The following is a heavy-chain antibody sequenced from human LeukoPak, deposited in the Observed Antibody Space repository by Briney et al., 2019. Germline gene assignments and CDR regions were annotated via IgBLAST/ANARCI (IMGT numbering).Heavy chain of an antibody. CDR3: ARLRFPPANFFDY. CDR1: GGSISSSSYY. D-gene: IGHD6-25*01. Sequence: SETLSLTCTVSGGSISSSSYYWGWIRQPPGKGLEWIGSMYYSGSTYHNPSLKSRVTISIDTSKNQFSLKLSSVTAADTAVYYCARLRFPPANFFDYWGQGTLVTVSS. V-gene: IGHV4-39*01. J-gene: IGHJ4*02. CDR2: MYYSGST.